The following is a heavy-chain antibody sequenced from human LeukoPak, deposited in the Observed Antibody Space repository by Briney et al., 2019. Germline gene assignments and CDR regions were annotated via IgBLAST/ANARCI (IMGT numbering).Heavy chain of an antibody. Sequence: GGSLRLSCAASGFTFSSYGMHWVRQAPGKGLEWVAVISYDGSNKYYADSVKGRFTISRDNSKNTLYLQMNSLRAEDTAVYYCAKDSEVWFGAYYFDYWAREPWSPSPQ. D-gene: IGHD3-10*01. J-gene: IGHJ4*02. CDR1: GFTFSSYG. V-gene: IGHV3-30*18. CDR2: ISYDGSNK. CDR3: AKDSEVWFGAYYFDY.